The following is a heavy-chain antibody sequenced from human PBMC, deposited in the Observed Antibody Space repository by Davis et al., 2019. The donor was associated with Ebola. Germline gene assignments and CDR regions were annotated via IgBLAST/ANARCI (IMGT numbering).Heavy chain of an antibody. J-gene: IGHJ3*01. CDR2: INDIGGNP. Sequence: GESLKIPCEVSGFTFSNYAMSWVRQAPGKGLQWVSGINDIGGNPQHADSVKGRFTISRDNSKNMLFLQMNSLRVEDTAVYYCAREMRGLGALDLWGQGTMVTVSS. CDR3: AREMRGLGALDL. CDR1: GFTFSNYA. D-gene: IGHD3-16*01. V-gene: IGHV3-23*01.